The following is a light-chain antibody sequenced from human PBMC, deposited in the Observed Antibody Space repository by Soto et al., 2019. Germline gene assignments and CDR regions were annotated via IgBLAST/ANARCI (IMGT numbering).Light chain of an antibody. CDR3: QQSYTTPRN. CDR1: QSISHY. CDR2: AAS. V-gene: IGKV1-39*01. J-gene: IGKJ2*01. Sequence: DIQMTQSPSSLSASVGDRVTITCRTGQSISHYLKWYQQTPGKAPKLLIYAASRLQSGVPSRFSGSGSGTDFSLTISSLQPEDFATYYCQQSYTTPRNFGQGTKLEIK.